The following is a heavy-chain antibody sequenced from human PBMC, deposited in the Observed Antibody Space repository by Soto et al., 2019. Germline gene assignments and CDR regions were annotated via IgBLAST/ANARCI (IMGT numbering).Heavy chain of an antibody. CDR1: GFTFTTFA. Sequence: EVQLLESGGGLVQPGGSLRLSCAASGFTFTTFAMSWVRQAPGKGLEWVSAISGSGAGTYFADSVKGRFTISRDNSKNTLYLQMNRLRGEDTAVYYSANESLTVAGSHFDYWGQGTLVTVSS. CDR3: ANESLTVAGSHFDY. V-gene: IGHV3-23*01. CDR2: ISGSGAGT. D-gene: IGHD6-19*01. J-gene: IGHJ4*02.